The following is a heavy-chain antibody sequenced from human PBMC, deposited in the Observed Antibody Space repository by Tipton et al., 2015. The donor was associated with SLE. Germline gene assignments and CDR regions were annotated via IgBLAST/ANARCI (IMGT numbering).Heavy chain of an antibody. CDR2: VYYSGYT. CDR1: GGAINKNY. D-gene: IGHD3-22*01. CDR3: ARDDGSGYFPPVGYFHH. V-gene: IGHV4-59*12. J-gene: IGHJ1*01. Sequence: TLSLTCTISGGAINKNYWSWIRKSPGKGLEWIGYVYYSGYTNYNPSLKSRVAISVDTSNNQFSLKLTSVTAADTAMYYCARDDGSGYFPPVGYFHHWGQGTLVTVSS.